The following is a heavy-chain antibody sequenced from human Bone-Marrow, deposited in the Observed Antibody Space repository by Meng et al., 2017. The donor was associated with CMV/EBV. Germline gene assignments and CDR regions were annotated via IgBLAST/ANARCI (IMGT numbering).Heavy chain of an antibody. CDR2: MSPNRDNT. V-gene: IGHV1-8*02. CDR1: RYIFSSFH. Sequence: ASVKVSCKASRYIFSSFHGNWVRQATGQGLEWKGRMSPNRDNTGYAQRFLGRVTMTEDTSTDTAHMELSSLRSEDTAVYYCATVKGRLKWDQHYGMDVWGQGTTVTVSS. D-gene: IGHD1-26*01. J-gene: IGHJ6*02. CDR3: ATVKGRLKWDQHYGMDV.